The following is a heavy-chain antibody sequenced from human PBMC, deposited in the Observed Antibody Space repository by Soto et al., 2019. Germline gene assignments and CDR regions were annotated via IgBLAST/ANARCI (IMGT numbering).Heavy chain of an antibody. CDR2: ISWNSGSI. CDR3: AKDSTAMVTGWFDP. J-gene: IGHJ5*02. Sequence: EVQLVESGGGLVQPGRSLRLSCAASGFTFDDYAMHWVRQAPGKGLEWVSGISWNSGSIGYADSVKGRFTISRDNAKNSLYLQMNSLRAEDTALYYCAKDSTAMVTGWFDPWGQGTLVTVSS. D-gene: IGHD5-18*01. V-gene: IGHV3-9*01. CDR1: GFTFDDYA.